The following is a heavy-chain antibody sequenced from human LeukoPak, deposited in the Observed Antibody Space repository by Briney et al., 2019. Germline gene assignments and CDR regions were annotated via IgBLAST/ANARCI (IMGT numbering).Heavy chain of an antibody. Sequence: GGSLRLSCAASGFTLSNAWMTWVRQAPGKGLEWVGHIKSKTDGGTTDYATPVKDRFTISRDDSENTLFLQMNSLKTEDTAVYYCATSPGFYHTSPFDYWGQGTLVTVSS. V-gene: IGHV3-15*01. CDR1: GFTLSNAW. J-gene: IGHJ4*02. CDR3: ATSPGFYHTSPFDY. CDR2: IKSKTDGGTT. D-gene: IGHD3-10*01.